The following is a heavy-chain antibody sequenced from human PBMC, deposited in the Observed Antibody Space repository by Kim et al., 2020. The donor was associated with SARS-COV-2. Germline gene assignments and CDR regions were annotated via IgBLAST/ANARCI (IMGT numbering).Heavy chain of an antibody. J-gene: IGHJ3*02. D-gene: IGHD2-15*01. CDR1: GYTFTGYY. Sequence: ASVKVSCKASGYTFTGYYMHWVRQAPGQGLEWMGWINPNSGGTNYAQKFQGGVTMTRDTSISTAYMELSRLRSDDTAVYYSARDRVGVVVAPDAFDIWGQGTMVTVSS. CDR3: ARDRVGVVVAPDAFDI. V-gene: IGHV1-2*02. CDR2: INPNSGGT.